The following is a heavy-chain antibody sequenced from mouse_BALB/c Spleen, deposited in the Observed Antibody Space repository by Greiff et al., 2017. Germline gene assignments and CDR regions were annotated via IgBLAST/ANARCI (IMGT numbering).Heavy chain of an antibody. CDR3: AREDFDY. Sequence: QVQLQQSGPELVRPGVSVKISCKGSGYTFTDYAMHWVKQSHAKSLEWIGVISTYYGNTNYNQKFKGKATMTVHKSSSTAYMELARLTSEDSAIYYCAREDFDYWGQGTTLTVSS. CDR1: GYTFTDYA. J-gene: IGHJ2*01. V-gene: IGHV1-67*01. CDR2: ISTYYGNT.